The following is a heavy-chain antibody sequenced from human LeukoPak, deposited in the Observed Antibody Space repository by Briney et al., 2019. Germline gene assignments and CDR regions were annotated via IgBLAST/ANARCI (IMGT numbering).Heavy chain of an antibody. Sequence: GASVKVSCKASGCTFTGYYMHWVRQAPGQGLEWMGWISAYNGNTNYAQKLQGRVTMTTDTSTSTAYMELRSLRSDDTAVYYCARGTYLDYWGQGTLVTVSS. J-gene: IGHJ4*02. CDR3: ARGTYLDY. CDR2: ISAYNGNT. CDR1: GCTFTGYY. V-gene: IGHV1-18*04.